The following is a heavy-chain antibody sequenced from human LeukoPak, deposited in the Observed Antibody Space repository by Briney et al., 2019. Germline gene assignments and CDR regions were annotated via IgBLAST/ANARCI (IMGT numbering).Heavy chain of an antibody. D-gene: IGHD3-3*02. J-gene: IGHJ6*04. V-gene: IGHV3-15*01. CDR1: GFTIGTAW. Sequence: GVSLRLSCVSSGFTIGTAWMSWVRQAPGKGLEWLGHIKSEGEGATTDYAAPAKGRFAISGDDSKNMIYLQMSSLKIDDTAIYYCIAHFPYFYGFDVWGEGTTVTVSS. CDR3: IAHFPYFYGFDV. CDR2: IKSEGEGATT.